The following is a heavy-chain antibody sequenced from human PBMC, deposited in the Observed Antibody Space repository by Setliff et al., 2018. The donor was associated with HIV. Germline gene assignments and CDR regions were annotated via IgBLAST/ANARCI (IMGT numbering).Heavy chain of an antibody. CDR2: IYYSGST. Sequence: PSETLSLTCAVSGASISSTSYYWGWVRQPPGKGLEWIGSIYYSGSTYYNPSLKSRATISVDTSKNQFSLKLSSVTAADTAVYYCARGRDKYGPIDYWGQGTLVTVSS. CDR3: ARGRDKYGPIDY. D-gene: IGHD3-10*01. CDR1: GASISSTSYY. V-gene: IGHV4-39*01. J-gene: IGHJ4*02.